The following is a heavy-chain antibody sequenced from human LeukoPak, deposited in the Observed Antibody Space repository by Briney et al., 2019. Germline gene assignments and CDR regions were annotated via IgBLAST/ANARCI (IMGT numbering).Heavy chain of an antibody. Sequence: SETLSLTCTVSGGSISSGDYYWSWIRQPPGKGLEWIGYIYYSGSTYYNPSLKSRVTISVDTSKNQFSLKLSSVTAADTAVYYCARYCSSTSCINWFDTWGQGTLVTVSS. CDR3: ARYCSSTSCINWFDT. CDR2: IYYSGST. D-gene: IGHD2-2*01. CDR1: GGSISSGDYY. V-gene: IGHV4-30-4*01. J-gene: IGHJ5*02.